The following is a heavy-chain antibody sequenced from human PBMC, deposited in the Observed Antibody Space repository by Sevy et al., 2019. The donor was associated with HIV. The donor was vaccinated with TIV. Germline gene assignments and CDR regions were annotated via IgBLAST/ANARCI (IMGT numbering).Heavy chain of an antibody. V-gene: IGHV3-15*01. CDR3: STVAD. J-gene: IGHJ4*02. Sequence: GGSLRLSCEASGFTFSKAWMTWVRQVPGKGLEWVGRIKTKSEGETREYAAPVRDRFTISREDSKNTVYLEMNSLKTEDTAVYYCSTVADWGQGILVTVSS. CDR1: GFTFSKAW. CDR2: IKTKSEGETR.